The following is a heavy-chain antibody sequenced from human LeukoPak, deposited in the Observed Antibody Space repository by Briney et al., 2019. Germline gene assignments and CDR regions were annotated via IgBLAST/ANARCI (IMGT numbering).Heavy chain of an antibody. Sequence: PGGSLRLSCAASGFTFSSYGMHWVRQAPGKGLEWVAVISHDGSDKYYADSVKGRFTISRDNSKNTLYLLMNSLRTDDTAVYYCAKDETNVVVPAAMDYWGQGTLVTVSS. CDR1: GFTFSSYG. D-gene: IGHD2-2*01. J-gene: IGHJ4*02. V-gene: IGHV3-30*18. CDR2: ISHDGSDK. CDR3: AKDETNVVVPAAMDY.